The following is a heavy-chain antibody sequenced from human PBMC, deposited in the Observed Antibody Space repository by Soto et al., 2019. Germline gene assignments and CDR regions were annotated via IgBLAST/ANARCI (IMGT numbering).Heavy chain of an antibody. J-gene: IGHJ1*01. CDR1: GFTFSSHG. CDR2: ISGSSSII. CDR3: ARDGRDCSDGVCYFHH. V-gene: IGHV3-48*02. Sequence: PVGSLRLSCAASGFTFSSHGMNWVRQAPGKGLQWISYISGSSSIIYYGDSVKGRFTISRDNAKNSLYLQMNSLRDEDTAVYYCARDGRDCSDGVCYFHHWGQGTLVTVSS. D-gene: IGHD2-8*01.